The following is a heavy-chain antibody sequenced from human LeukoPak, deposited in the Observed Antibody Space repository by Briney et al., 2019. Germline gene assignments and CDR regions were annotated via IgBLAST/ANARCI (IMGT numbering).Heavy chain of an antibody. J-gene: IGHJ3*02. CDR3: AKGDYGGNVFAFDI. CDR1: GLTGGHHY. CDR2: IKQDGSEK. Sequence: GGSLRLSCAASGLTGGHHYAIWVRQAAGTGLESLANIKQDGSEKYYVDSVKGRFTISRDNAKNSLYLQMNSLRAEDTAVYYCAKGDYGGNVFAFDIWGQGTMVTVSS. D-gene: IGHD4-23*01. V-gene: IGHV3-7*01.